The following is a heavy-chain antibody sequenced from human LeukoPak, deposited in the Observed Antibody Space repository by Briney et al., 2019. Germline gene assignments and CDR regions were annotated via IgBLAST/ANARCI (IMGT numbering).Heavy chain of an antibody. J-gene: IGHJ4*02. Sequence: GGSLRLSCAASGFTFSSSWMSWVRQAPGKGLEWVAHIKQDGSDKYYVDSVKGRFAITRDNAKSALYLQMNRQRAEDTAVYYCARDVLTTTCDFGGQGTVVTVS. D-gene: IGHD4-17*01. CDR3: ARDVLTTTCDF. CDR1: GFTFSSSW. CDR2: IKQDGSDK. V-gene: IGHV3-7*01.